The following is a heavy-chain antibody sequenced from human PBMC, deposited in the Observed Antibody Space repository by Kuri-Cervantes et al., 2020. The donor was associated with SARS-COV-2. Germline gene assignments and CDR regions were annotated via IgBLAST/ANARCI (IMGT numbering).Heavy chain of an antibody. J-gene: IGHJ4*02. CDR2: TNHSGST. Sequence: SETLSLTCAVYGGSFSGYYWSLIRQPPGKGLEWIGETNHSGSTNYNPSLKSRGTMSVDTSKNQFSLKLSSVTAADTAVYYCARASKLGAFNYWGQGTLVTASS. CDR3: ARASKLGAFNY. V-gene: IGHV4-34*01. D-gene: IGHD7-27*01. CDR1: GGSFSGYY.